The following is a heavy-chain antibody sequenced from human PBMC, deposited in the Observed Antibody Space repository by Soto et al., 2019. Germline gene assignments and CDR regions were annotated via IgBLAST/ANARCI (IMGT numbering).Heavy chain of an antibody. CDR3: AREGSIAARQFDY. CDR1: GFTFSSYS. J-gene: IGHJ4*02. D-gene: IGHD6-6*01. CDR2: ISSSSSYI. V-gene: IGHV3-21*01. Sequence: EVQLVESGGGLVKPGGSLRLSCAASGFTFSSYSMNWVRQAAGKGLEWVSSISSSSSYIYYADSVKGRFTISRDNAKNSLYLQMNSLRAEDTAVYYCAREGSIAARQFDYWGQGTLVTVSS.